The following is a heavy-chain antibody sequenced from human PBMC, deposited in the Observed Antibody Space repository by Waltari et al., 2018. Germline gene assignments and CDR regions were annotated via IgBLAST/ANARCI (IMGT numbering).Heavy chain of an antibody. V-gene: IGHV1-8*03. CDR3: ARGGLDALDI. CDR1: GYTFTSYD. J-gene: IGHJ3*02. Sequence: QVQLVQSGAEVKKPGASVTVYCKASGYTFTSYDINWVRQATGQGLEWMGGRNPNSGNTGYAQKFRDRVTITRNTSISTAYRELSSLRSEDTAVYYCARGGLDALDIWGQGTMVTVSS. CDR2: RNPNSGNT.